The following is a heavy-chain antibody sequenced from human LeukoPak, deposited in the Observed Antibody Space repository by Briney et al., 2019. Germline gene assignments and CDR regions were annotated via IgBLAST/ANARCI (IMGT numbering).Heavy chain of an antibody. Sequence: PSQTLSLTCTVSGGSISSGDYYWSWIRQPPGKGLEWIGYIYYSGSTYYNPSLKSRVTISVDTSKNQFSLKLSSVTAADTAAYYCARGDYYGSGSYHWGQGTLVTVSS. CDR2: IYYSGST. J-gene: IGHJ5*02. CDR3: ARGDYYGSGSYH. V-gene: IGHV4-30-4*08. D-gene: IGHD3-10*01. CDR1: GGSISSGDYY.